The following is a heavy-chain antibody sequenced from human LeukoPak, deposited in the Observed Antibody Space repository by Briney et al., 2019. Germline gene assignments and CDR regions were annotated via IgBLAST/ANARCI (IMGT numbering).Heavy chain of an antibody. CDR3: AKTHDYGDSYADY. V-gene: IGHV4-30-2*01. D-gene: IGHD4-17*01. Sequence: SSETLSLTCTVSGGSISSDICYWSWIRQPPGKGLEWIGYIYHGGHTYYNPSLKSRVTMSVDRSKNQFSLKVNSVTAADTAVYYCAKTHDYGDSYADYWGQGTLVTVSS. CDR1: GGSISSDICY. J-gene: IGHJ4*02. CDR2: IYHGGHT.